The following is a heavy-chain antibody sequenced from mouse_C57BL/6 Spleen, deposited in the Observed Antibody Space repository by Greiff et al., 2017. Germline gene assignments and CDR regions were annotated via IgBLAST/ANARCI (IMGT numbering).Heavy chain of an antibody. CDR2: IWSGGST. V-gene: IGHV2-2*01. Sequence: VQLVESGPGLVQPSQSQSITCTVSGFSLTSYGVHWVRQSPGKGLEWLGVIWSGGSTDYNAAFISRLSISKDNSKSQVFFKMNSLQADDTAIYXCARTSYYGSSSFAYWGQGTLVTVAA. D-gene: IGHD1-1*01. CDR1: GFSLTSYG. CDR3: ARTSYYGSSSFAY. J-gene: IGHJ3*01.